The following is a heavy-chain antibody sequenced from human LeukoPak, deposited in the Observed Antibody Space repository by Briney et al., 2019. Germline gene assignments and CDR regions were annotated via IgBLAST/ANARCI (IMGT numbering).Heavy chain of an antibody. CDR3: ARGAFAVPAANFDY. D-gene: IGHD2-2*01. J-gene: IGHJ4*02. CDR1: GFTFSSYS. CDR2: ISSSSSYI. Sequence: PGGSLRLSCAASGFTFSSYSMNWVRQAPGKGLEWVSSISSSSSYIYYADSVKSRFTISRDNAKNSLYLQMNSLRAEDTAVYYCARGAFAVPAANFDYWGQGTLVTVSS. V-gene: IGHV3-21*01.